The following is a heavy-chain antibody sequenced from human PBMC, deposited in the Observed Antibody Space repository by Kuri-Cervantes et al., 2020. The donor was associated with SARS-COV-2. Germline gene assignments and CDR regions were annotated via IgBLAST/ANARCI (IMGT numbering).Heavy chain of an antibody. CDR1: GGTFSTYA. CDR2: IIPIFGTA. Sequence: SVKVSCKASGGTFSTYAINWVRQAPGQGLEWMGGIIPIFGTANYAQRFQGRVTITADKSTTTAYMELSSLRSEETAIYYCARVSPLVGVTSWNAFDVWGQGTLVTVSS. J-gene: IGHJ3*01. CDR3: ARVSPLVGVTSWNAFDV. V-gene: IGHV1-69*06. D-gene: IGHD1-26*01.